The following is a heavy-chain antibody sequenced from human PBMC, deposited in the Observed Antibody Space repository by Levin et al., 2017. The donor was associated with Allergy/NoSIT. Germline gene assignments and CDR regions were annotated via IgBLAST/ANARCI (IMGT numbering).Heavy chain of an antibody. Sequence: PGGSLRLSCAASGFTVSSNCMSWVRQAPGKGLEWVSVIYSGGTTYYADSVKGRFTFSRDNSKNTLYLQMNSLRAEDTAVYYCARDPPGYYYGMDVWGQGTTVTVSS. CDR3: ARDPPGYYYGMDV. J-gene: IGHJ6*02. CDR1: GFTVSSNC. CDR2: IYSGGTT. V-gene: IGHV3-66*01.